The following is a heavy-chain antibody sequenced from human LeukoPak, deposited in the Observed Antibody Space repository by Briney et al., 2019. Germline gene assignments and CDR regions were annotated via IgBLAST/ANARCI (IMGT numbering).Heavy chain of an antibody. D-gene: IGHD1-26*01. Sequence: SQTPSLTCTVSGGSISSGSYYWSWIRQPAGKGLEWIGRIYTSGSTNYNPSLKSRVTISVDTSKNQFSLKLSSVTAADTAVYYCARDPVGAKFYYYYGMDVWGQGTTVTVSS. CDR2: IYTSGST. CDR1: GGSISSGSYY. V-gene: IGHV4-61*02. J-gene: IGHJ6*02. CDR3: ARDPVGAKFYYYYGMDV.